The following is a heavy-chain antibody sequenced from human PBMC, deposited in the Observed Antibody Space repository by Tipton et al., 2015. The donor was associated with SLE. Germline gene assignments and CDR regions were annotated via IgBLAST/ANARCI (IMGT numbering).Heavy chain of an antibody. Sequence: TLSLTCIVSGGSTTTSRNYWGWIRQHPGKGLEWIGHISHFGSTHVNPSLKSRVTISEDTSKNQFSLKMTSVTGADTAVYYCARGGVGGYDYFDYWGQGTLVTVSS. J-gene: IGHJ4*02. CDR1: GGSTTTSRNY. CDR3: ARGGVGGYDYFDY. CDR2: ISHFGST. D-gene: IGHD5-12*01. V-gene: IGHV4-31*03.